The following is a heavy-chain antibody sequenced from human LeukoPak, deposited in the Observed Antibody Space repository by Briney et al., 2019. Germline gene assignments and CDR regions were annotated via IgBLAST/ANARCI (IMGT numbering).Heavy chain of an antibody. CDR1: GFTFSSYA. D-gene: IGHD6-19*01. CDR2: ISYDGSNK. Sequence: GRSLRLSRAASGFTFSSYAMHWVRQAPGKGLECVAVISYDGSNKYYADSVKGRFTISRDNSKNTLYLQMNSLRAEDTAVYYCARDLRHSSTDYWGQGTLVTVSS. CDR3: ARDLRHSSTDY. V-gene: IGHV3-30*04. J-gene: IGHJ4*02.